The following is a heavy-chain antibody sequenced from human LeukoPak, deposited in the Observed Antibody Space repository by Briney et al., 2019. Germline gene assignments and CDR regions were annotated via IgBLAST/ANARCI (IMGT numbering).Heavy chain of an antibody. CDR1: GGSISSYY. D-gene: IGHD4-23*01. Sequence: SETLSLTCTVSGGSISSYYWIWIRQPPGKGLEWIGYIYYSGSTNYNPSLKSRVTISVDTSKNQFSLKLSSVTAADTAVYYCAGQVVTPLGAFDIWGQGTMVTVSS. V-gene: IGHV4-59*01. J-gene: IGHJ3*02. CDR3: AGQVVTPLGAFDI. CDR2: IYYSGST.